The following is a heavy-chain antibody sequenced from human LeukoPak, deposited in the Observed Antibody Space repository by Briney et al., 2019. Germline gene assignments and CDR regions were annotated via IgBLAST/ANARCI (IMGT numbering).Heavy chain of an antibody. J-gene: IGHJ6*02. V-gene: IGHV4-59*01. D-gene: IGHD3-3*01. CDR3: ARTERAGCYDFWSGYRDYYYYYGMDV. Sequence: SETLSLTCTVSGGSISSYYWSWIRQPPGKGLEWIGYIYYSGSTNYNPSLKSRVTISVDTSKNQFSLKLSSVTAADTAVYYCARTERAGCYDFWSGYRDYYYYYGMDVWGQGTTVTVSS. CDR1: GGSISSYY. CDR2: IYYSGST.